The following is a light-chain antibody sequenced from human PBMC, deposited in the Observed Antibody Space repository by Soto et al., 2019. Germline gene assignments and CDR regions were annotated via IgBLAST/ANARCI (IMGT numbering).Light chain of an antibody. Sequence: EIVLTQSPGTLSLSPGDRATLSCRASQSVSFSYLAWYQQKAGQAPRLLIYGATSRATGIPDRFSGSESGTHFTLTISRLEPEDFAVYYCHQYGSSPLTFGGGTKVEIK. J-gene: IGKJ4*01. V-gene: IGKV3-20*01. CDR2: GAT. CDR3: HQYGSSPLT. CDR1: QSVSFSY.